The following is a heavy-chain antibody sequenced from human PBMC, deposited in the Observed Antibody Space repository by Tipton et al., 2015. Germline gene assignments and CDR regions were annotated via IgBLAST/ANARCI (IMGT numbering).Heavy chain of an antibody. CDR1: GGSDNSANYY. V-gene: IGHV4-61*01. CDR3: ARYLEHGMVF. Sequence: TLSLTCTVSGGSDNSANYYWSWIRQPPVKGLEWIGYISYSGSTHYNPSFKSRVAISVDTSKIQFSLTLNSVTAADTAVYYCARYLEHGMVFRSQRTTLTFPS. D-gene: IGHD3-3*01. J-gene: IGHJ6*02. CDR2: ISYSGST.